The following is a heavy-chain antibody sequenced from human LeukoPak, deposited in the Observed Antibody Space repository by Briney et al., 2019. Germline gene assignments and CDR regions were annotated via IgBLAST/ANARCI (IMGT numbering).Heavy chain of an antibody. J-gene: IGHJ6*03. CDR3: ARQGDGARENYYYYYYMDV. CDR2: ISYDGSNK. D-gene: IGHD1-26*01. CDR1: GFTFSSYA. V-gene: IGHV3-30-3*01. Sequence: GGSLRLSCAASGFTFSSYAMHWVRQAPGKGLEWVAVISYDGSNKYYADSVKGRFTISRDNSKNTLYLQMNSLRAEDTAVYYCARQGDGARENYYYYYYMDVWGKGTTVTVSS.